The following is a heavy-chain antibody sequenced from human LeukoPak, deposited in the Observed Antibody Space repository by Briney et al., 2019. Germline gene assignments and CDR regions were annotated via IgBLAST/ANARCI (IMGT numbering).Heavy chain of an antibody. CDR1: GFTFSSYA. Sequence: GGSLRLSCAASGFTFSSYAMSWVRQAPGKGLEWVSSISSGGGSANYADSVKGRFTISRDNSKNTVYLQMNSLRAEDTAVYYCAKAGSGYNYGGFVWGQGTPVTVSS. CDR3: AKAGSGYNYGGFV. CDR2: ISSGGGSA. D-gene: IGHD5-18*01. J-gene: IGHJ4*02. V-gene: IGHV3-23*01.